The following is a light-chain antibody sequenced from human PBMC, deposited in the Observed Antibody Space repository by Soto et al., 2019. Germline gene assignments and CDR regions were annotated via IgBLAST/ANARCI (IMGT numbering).Light chain of an antibody. CDR1: ESLRHSNVLQY. Sequence: VRTQSPPSLPVTPGEPASISCRSSESLRHSNVLQYLDCELQNPVESAQLLICLGSNRASGVPERSSARVSGTDLTLNIRRVKAGTVGLFYGMQALHAPLTFGQGTRWIS. V-gene: IGKV2-28*01. CDR3: MQALHAPLT. J-gene: IGKJ1*01. CDR2: LGS.